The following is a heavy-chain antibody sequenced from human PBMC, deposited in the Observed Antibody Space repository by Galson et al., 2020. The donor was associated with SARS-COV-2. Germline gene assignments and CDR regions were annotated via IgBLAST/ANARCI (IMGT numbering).Heavy chain of an antibody. J-gene: IGHJ2*01. CDR3: ARDPFYYDSSGYQNWYFAL. CDR2: IYTSGTT. D-gene: IGHD3-22*01. Sequence: SETLSLTCTVSGGSINSGFHYWSWIRQPAGKGLEWIGRIYTSGTTTYNPSPKSRVTISIDTTKNRFSLKLSSVTAADTAVYYCARDPFYYDSSGYQNWYFALWGRGTLVTVSS. V-gene: IGHV4-61*02. CDR1: GGSINSGFHY.